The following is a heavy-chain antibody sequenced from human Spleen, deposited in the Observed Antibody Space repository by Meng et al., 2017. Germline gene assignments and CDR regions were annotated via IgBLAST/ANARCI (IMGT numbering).Heavy chain of an antibody. CDR3: ARDDSWVLKN. J-gene: IGHJ4*02. Sequence: SQTPSLTGVISGDSVSSNSAAWNWIRQSPSRGLEWLGRTYYRSDGYNDYALSVKGRITSNADISKKQVSLQLNSVTPGDTAVYDCARDDSWVLKNWGQGTLVTVSS. V-gene: IGHV6-1*01. CDR1: GDSVSSNSAA. D-gene: IGHD3-9*01. CDR2: TYYRSDGYN.